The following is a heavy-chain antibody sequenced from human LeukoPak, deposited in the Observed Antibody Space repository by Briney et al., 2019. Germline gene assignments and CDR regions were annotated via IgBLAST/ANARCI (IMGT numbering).Heavy chain of an antibody. CDR2: IYYSGST. Sequence: RASETLSLTCTVSGGSVSSGSYYWSWIRQPPGKGLEWIGYIYYSGSTNYNPSLKSRVAIPVDTSKNQFSLKLSSVTAADTAVYYCAREVYYDFWSAPFDYWGQGTLVTVSS. CDR1: GGSVSSGSYY. J-gene: IGHJ4*02. CDR3: AREVYYDFWSAPFDY. D-gene: IGHD3-3*01. V-gene: IGHV4-61*01.